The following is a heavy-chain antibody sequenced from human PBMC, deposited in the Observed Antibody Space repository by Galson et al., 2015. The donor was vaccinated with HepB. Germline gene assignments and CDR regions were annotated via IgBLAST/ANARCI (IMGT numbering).Heavy chain of an antibody. CDR2: VDPEDGET. Sequence: VKVSCKVSGYTFTDYYMHWVQQAPGKGLEWMGLVDPEDGETIYAEKFQGRVTITADTSTDTAYMELSSLRFEDTAVYYCATGVRRVVGATTPLDAFDIWGQGTMVTVSS. V-gene: IGHV1-69-2*01. J-gene: IGHJ3*02. D-gene: IGHD1-26*01. CDR1: GYTFTDYY. CDR3: ATGVRRVVGATTPLDAFDI.